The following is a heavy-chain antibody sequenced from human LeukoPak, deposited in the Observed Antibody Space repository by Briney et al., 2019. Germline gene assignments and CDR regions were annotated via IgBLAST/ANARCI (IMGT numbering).Heavy chain of an antibody. J-gene: IGHJ4*02. D-gene: IGHD4-17*01. V-gene: IGHV4-39*01. CDR2: IYYSGST. CDR3: ARHLYGDYGTIDY. Sequence: SETLSLTCTVSGGSISSSSYYWGWIRQPPGKGLEWIGSIYYSGSTCYNPSLKSRVTISVDTSKNQFSLKLSSVTAADTAVYYCARHLYGDYGTIDYWGQGTLVTVSS. CDR1: GGSISSSSYY.